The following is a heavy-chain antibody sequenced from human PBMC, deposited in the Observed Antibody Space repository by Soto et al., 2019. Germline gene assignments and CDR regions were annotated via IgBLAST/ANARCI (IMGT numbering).Heavy chain of an antibody. CDR1: GLTFSSYG. J-gene: IGHJ6*02. Sequence: GGSLRLSCAASGLTFSSYGMHWVRQAPGKGLEWVAVIWYDGSNKYYADSVKGRFTISRDNSKNTLYLQMNSLRAEDTAVYYCARDIVVGPAAIKMRYYYYGMDVWGRETTVTVSS. D-gene: IGHD2-2*02. CDR3: ARDIVVGPAAIKMRYYYYGMDV. V-gene: IGHV3-33*01. CDR2: IWYDGSNK.